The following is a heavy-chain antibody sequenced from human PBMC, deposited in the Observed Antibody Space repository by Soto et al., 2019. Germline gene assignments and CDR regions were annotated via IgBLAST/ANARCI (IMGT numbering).Heavy chain of an antibody. Sequence: GGSLRLSCAASGFTFSSYSMNWVRQAPGKGLEWVSSISSSSSYIYYADSVKGRFTISRDNAKNSLYLQMNSLRAEDTAVYYCARDSGLDAFDIWGQGTMVTVSS. CDR3: ARDSGLDAFDI. CDR1: GFTFSSYS. J-gene: IGHJ3*02. V-gene: IGHV3-21*01. D-gene: IGHD3-10*01. CDR2: ISSSSSYI.